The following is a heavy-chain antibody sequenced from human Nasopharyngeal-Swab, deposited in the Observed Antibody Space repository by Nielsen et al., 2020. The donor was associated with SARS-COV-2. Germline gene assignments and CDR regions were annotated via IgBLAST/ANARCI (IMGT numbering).Heavy chain of an antibody. Sequence: LSLTCVASGYSFRTYGMSWVRQAPGKGLEWVAAISGSGDISGSGGNTYYADSVKGRFTISRDNSKNTLSLQMNSLRAEDTAVYYCAKDLRGPYFFWGQGTLVTVSS. D-gene: IGHD2/OR15-2a*01. CDR3: AKDLRGPYFF. CDR2: ISGSGDISGSGGNT. V-gene: IGHV3-23*01. CDR1: GYSFRTYG. J-gene: IGHJ4*02.